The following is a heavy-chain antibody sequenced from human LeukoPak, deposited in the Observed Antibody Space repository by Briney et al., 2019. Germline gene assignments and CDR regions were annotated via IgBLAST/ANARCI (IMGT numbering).Heavy chain of an antibody. Sequence: ASETLSLTCTVSGGSISITTYYWGWIRQPPRKGLEWIGTIYFSGSTYYNPSLKRRVTISVDTSKNQFSLTMSSVTAADTAVYYCANLGYYNYGMDVWGQGTTVTVSS. CDR2: IYFSGST. V-gene: IGHV4-39*01. J-gene: IGHJ6*02. CDR1: GGSISITTYY. CDR3: ANLGYYNYGMDV.